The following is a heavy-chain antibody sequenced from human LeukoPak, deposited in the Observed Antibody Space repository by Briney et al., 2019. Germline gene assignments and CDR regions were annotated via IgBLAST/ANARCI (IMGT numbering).Heavy chain of an antibody. J-gene: IGHJ6*03. CDR3: ARVGNSSRRYYYYYMDV. CDR2: IYPGDSDT. Sequence: GESLKISCKGSGYSFTSYWIGWVRQMPGKGLEWMGIIYPGDSDTRYSPSFQGQVTISADKSISTAYLQWSSLKASDTAMYYCARVGNSSRRYYYYYMDVWGEGTTVTVSS. V-gene: IGHV5-51*01. CDR1: GYSFTSYW. D-gene: IGHD6-13*01.